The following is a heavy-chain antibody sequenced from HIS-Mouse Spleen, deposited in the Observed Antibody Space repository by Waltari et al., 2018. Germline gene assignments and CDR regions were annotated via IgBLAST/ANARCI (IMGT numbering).Heavy chain of an antibody. Sequence: QVQLVESGGGVVQPGRSLSLSWAASGFTFSSYGMHWVRQAPGKGLEWVAVISYDGSNKYYADSVKGRFTISRDNSKNTLYLQMNSLRAEDTAVYYCAKDKHHAFDYWGQGTLVTVSS. V-gene: IGHV3-30*18. CDR1: GFTFSSYG. CDR3: AKDKHHAFDY. CDR2: ISYDGSNK. J-gene: IGHJ4*02.